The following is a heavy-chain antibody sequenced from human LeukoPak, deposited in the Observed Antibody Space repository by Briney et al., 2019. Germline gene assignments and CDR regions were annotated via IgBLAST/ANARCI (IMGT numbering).Heavy chain of an antibody. CDR2: IWYDGSNK. CDR3: AKEFNRGLPDY. CDR1: GFTFSDCG. J-gene: IGHJ4*02. V-gene: IGHV3-30*02. D-gene: IGHD2-21*01. Sequence: GGSLRLSCAASGFTFSDCGMHWVRQAPGKGLEWVAVIWYDGSNKYYADSVKGRFTISRDNSKNTLYLQMRSLRAEDTAVYYCAKEFNRGLPDYWGQGTLVTVPS.